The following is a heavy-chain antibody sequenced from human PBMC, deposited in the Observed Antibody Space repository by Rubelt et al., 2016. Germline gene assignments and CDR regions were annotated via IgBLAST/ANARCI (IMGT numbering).Heavy chain of an antibody. CDR2: IYDGGSPM. CDR1: GFTFNSYR. Sequence: PGGSLRLSCIASGFTFNSYRMNWVRQAPGKGLEWVSTIYDGGSPMYYADSVKGRFTISRDNAKNSLYLQMNSLRVEDTAVYYCAREKNYGSGSYWVDNWGQGTLVTVSS. V-gene: IGHV3-48*04. D-gene: IGHD3-10*01. CDR3: AREKNYGSGSYWVDN. J-gene: IGHJ4*02.